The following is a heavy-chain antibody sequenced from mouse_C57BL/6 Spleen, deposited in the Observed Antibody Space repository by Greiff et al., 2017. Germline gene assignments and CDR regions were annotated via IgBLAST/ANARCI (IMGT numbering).Heavy chain of an antibody. CDR1: GYTFTSYW. CDR2: IYPSDSET. D-gene: IGHD2-5*01. J-gene: IGHJ4*01. Sequence: QVQLQQPGAELVRPGSSVKLSCKASGYTFTSYWMDWVKQRPGQGLEWIGNIYPSDSETHYNQKFKDKATLTVDKSSSTAYMQLSSLTSEDSAVYYCARGDSNYFYAMDDGGQGTSVTVSS. V-gene: IGHV1-61*01. CDR3: ARGDSNYFYAMDD.